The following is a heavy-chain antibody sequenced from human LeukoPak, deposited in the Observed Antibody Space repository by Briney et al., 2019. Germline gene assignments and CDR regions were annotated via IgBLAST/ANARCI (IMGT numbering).Heavy chain of an antibody. CDR2: MNPNSGNT. CDR3: ARGWGGWYYFDY. CDR1: GYTFTSYD. J-gene: IGHJ4*02. Sequence: RASVKVSCKASGYTFTSYDINWVRQATGQGLEWMGWMNPNSGNTGYAQKFQGRVTMTRSTSISTAYMELSSLRSEDTAVYYCARGWGGWYYFDYWGQGTLVTVSS. D-gene: IGHD6-19*01. V-gene: IGHV1-8*01.